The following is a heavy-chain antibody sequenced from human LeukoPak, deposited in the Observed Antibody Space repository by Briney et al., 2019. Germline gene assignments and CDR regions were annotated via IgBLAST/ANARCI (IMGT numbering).Heavy chain of an antibody. D-gene: IGHD1-1*01. Sequence: PGRSLRPSCAASGFTSSTLNMNWARPPPMSGLGWVSSIGTDGSYIYYADSVQGRFTISRDNAKNSLYLQMNSLTAEDTAVYYCARKMKTGDRVGTFDIWGQGTMVTVSS. CDR2: IGTDGSYI. J-gene: IGHJ3*02. CDR1: GFTSSTLN. V-gene: IGHV3-21*01. CDR3: ARKMKTGDRVGTFDI.